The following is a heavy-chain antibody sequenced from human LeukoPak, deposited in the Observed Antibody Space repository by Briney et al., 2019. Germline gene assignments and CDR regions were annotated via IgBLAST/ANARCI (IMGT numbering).Heavy chain of an antibody. CDR2: IYYRGIT. V-gene: IGHV4-30-4*08. Sequence: PSETLSLTCSVSGGSISSGDYQWTWIRQPPGKGLEWVGHIYYRGITYYRPSLKSRVSISVDTSENQFSLNLSSVTAADTAVYYCAGSSYSGKGGRGPGYWGQGTLVTVSS. CDR3: AGSSYSGKGGRGPGY. D-gene: IGHD1-26*01. CDR1: GGSISSGDYQ. J-gene: IGHJ4*02.